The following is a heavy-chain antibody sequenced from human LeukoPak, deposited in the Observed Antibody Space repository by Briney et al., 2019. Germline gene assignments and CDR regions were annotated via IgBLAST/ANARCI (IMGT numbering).Heavy chain of an antibody. Sequence: PSESLSLTCAVYGDSSNIYYWRWIRQSAGRGRGWIAEISHTTSTDYNPSRKSRVTISVDTSKNQFSLKLASVTAADTAVYYCAIGRELELPWQWGHGTLVTVSS. CDR2: ISHTTST. CDR1: GDSSNIYY. CDR3: AIGRELELPWQ. D-gene: IGHD1-7*01. V-gene: IGHV4-34*01. J-gene: IGHJ4*01.